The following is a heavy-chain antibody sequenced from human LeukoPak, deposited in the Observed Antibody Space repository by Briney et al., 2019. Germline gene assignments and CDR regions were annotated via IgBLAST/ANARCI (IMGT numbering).Heavy chain of an antibody. D-gene: IGHD5-12*01. V-gene: IGHV3-48*04. Sequence: PGGSLRLSCAASGFTFSSYSMNWVRQAPGKGLEWVSYISSSSSTIYYADSVKGRFTISRDNAKNSLYLQMNSLRAEDTAVYYCASWKIVATIGFDYWGQGTLVTVSS. J-gene: IGHJ4*02. CDR1: GFTFSSYS. CDR2: ISSSSSTI. CDR3: ASWKIVATIGFDY.